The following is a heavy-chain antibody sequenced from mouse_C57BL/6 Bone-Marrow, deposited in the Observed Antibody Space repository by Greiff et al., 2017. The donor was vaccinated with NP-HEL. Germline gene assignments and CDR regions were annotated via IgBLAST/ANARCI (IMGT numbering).Heavy chain of an antibody. CDR1: GYTFTTYP. V-gene: IGHV1-47*01. Sequence: VKLQESGAELVKPGASVKMSCKASGYTFTTYPIEWMKQSHGKCLEWIGNFHPYNDATKYTEQFKGTATLTVEKSSSTVYLDLSRLTSDDSAVYYCARRSNFDYSMDYWGQGTSVTVSS. CDR3: ARRSNFDYSMDY. CDR2: FHPYNDAT. J-gene: IGHJ4*01. D-gene: IGHD1-1*01.